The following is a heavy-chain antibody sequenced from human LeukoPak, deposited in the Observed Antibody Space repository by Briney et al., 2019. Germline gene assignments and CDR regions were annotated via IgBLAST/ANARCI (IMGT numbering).Heavy chain of an antibody. Sequence: GGSLRLSCAASGFTVSSNYMSWVRQAPGKGLEWVSVIYSGGSTYHADSVKGRFTISRDNSKNTLYLQMNSLRAEDTAVYYCAKDLAPRPYYYGMDVWGKGTTVTVSS. CDR3: AKDLAPRPYYYGMDV. CDR2: IYSGGST. V-gene: IGHV3-66*02. CDR1: GFTVSSNY. J-gene: IGHJ6*04.